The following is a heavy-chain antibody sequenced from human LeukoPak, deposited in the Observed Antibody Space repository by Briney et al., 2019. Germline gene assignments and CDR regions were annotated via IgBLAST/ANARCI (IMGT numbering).Heavy chain of an antibody. CDR2: INHSGST. CDR3: ASSYGSGSYPFDY. V-gene: IGHV4-34*01. Sequence: SETLSLTCAVYGGSFSGYYWSWIRQPPGKGLERIGEINHSGSTNYNPSLKSRVTISVDTSKNQFSLKLSSVTAADTAVYYCASSYGSGSYPFDYWGQGTLVTVSS. D-gene: IGHD3-10*01. CDR1: GGSFSGYY. J-gene: IGHJ4*02.